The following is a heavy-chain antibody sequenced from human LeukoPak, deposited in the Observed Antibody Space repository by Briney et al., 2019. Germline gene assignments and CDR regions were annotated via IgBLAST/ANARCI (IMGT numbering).Heavy chain of an antibody. CDR3: ARANYDILTGYSPGGYFDY. D-gene: IGHD3-9*01. CDR2: IIPIFGTA. J-gene: IGHJ4*02. Sequence: SVKVSCKASGGTFSSYAISWVRQAPGQGLEWMGGIIPIFGTANYAQKFQGRVTITADESTSTAYMELSSLRSEDTAVYYCARANYDILTGYSPGGYFDYWGQGTLVTVSS. V-gene: IGHV1-69*13. CDR1: GGTFSSYA.